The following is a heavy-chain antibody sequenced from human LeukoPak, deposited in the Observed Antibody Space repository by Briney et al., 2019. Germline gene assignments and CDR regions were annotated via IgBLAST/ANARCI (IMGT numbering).Heavy chain of an antibody. CDR1: GCTFSDFG. Sequence: PGGCLRLSCAASGCTFSDFGSHWVRKAPGKGLEWVAVISYDGREKHYVDSVEGRFTISRDNSKNTLYLQMNSLRAEDTAVYYCARVRWLQPDYWGQGTLVTVSS. V-gene: IGHV3-30*03. CDR3: ARVRWLQPDY. D-gene: IGHD5-24*01. CDR2: ISYDGREK. J-gene: IGHJ4*02.